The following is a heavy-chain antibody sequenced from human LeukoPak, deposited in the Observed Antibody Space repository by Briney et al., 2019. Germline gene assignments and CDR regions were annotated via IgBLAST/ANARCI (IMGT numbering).Heavy chain of an antibody. V-gene: IGHV3-20*04. D-gene: IGHD6-13*01. J-gene: IGHJ4*02. Sequence: GGSLTLSCAASGFTFDEYGMNWVRQLPGKGLECVSGINWNGRKAGYADSVRGRFTISRDKAKISLYLQMDSLTAADTALYYCGRRFLYSSSWFFDLWGQGTLVTVSS. CDR3: GRRFLYSSSWFFDL. CDR2: INWNGRKA. CDR1: GFTFDEYG.